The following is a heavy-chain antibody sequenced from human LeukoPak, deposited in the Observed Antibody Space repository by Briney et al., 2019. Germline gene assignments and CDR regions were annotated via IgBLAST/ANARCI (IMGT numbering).Heavy chain of an antibody. D-gene: IGHD4-11*01. CDR3: ARVVGSWDYSPLGAFDI. Sequence: GASVKVSCKASGYTFTSYYMHWVRRAPGQGLEWMGIINPSGGSTSYAQKFQGRVTMTRDMSTSTVYMELSSLRSEDTAVYYCARVVGSWDYSPLGAFDIWGQGTMVTVSS. V-gene: IGHV1-46*01. CDR2: INPSGGST. J-gene: IGHJ3*02. CDR1: GYTFTSYY.